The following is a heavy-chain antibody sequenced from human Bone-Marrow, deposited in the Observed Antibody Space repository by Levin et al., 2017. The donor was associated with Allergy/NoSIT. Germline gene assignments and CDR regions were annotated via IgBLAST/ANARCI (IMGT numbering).Heavy chain of an antibody. D-gene: IGHD2-15*01. V-gene: IGHV2-5*02. CDR3: ARIYSSGGAFEI. Sequence: SGPTLVKPTQTLTLTCTFSGFSLSTSGMNMAWIRQPPGKALEWLSLIYWDDDKRYSPSLESRLTITQDTSKNQVVLTMSNMDPVDTATYYCARIYSSGGAFEIWGQGTLVTVSS. J-gene: IGHJ3*02. CDR2: IYWDDDK. CDR1: GFSLSTSGMN.